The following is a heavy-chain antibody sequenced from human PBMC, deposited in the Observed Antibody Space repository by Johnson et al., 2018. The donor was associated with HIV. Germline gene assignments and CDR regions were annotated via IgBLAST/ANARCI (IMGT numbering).Heavy chain of an antibody. Sequence: QVQLLESGGGLVQPGGSLRLSCAASGFTVSSYGMHWVRQAPGKGLEWVAVIWYDGSNKYYADSVKGRFTISRDNSKNTLYLQMNSLRAEDTAVYYCAKDVVGIQLLGAFDIWGQGTMVTVSS. CDR1: GFTVSSYG. CDR2: IWYDGSNK. J-gene: IGHJ3*02. D-gene: IGHD5-18*01. V-gene: IGHV3-33*06. CDR3: AKDVVGIQLLGAFDI.